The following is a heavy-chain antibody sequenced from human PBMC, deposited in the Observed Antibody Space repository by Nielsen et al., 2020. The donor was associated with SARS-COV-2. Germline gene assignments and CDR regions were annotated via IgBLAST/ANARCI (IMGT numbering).Heavy chain of an antibody. CDR2: ISSSSSTI. CDR1: GFTFDAYG. CDR3: ARDDSYYYGSKTEYYYGMDV. D-gene: IGHD3-10*01. Sequence: GGSLRLSCAASGFTFDAYGMNWVRQAPGKGLEWVSYISSSSSTIYYADSVKGRFTISRDNAKNSLYLQMNSLRDEDTAVYYCARDDSYYYGSKTEYYYGMDVWGQGTTVTVSS. V-gene: IGHV3-48*02. J-gene: IGHJ6*02.